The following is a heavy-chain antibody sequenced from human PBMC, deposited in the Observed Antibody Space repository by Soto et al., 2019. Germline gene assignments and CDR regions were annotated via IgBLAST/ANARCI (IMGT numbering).Heavy chain of an antibody. V-gene: IGHV1-69*01. Sequence: QVQLVPSGAEVKTPGSSVKVSCKASGGTFSSFLMAWVRQAPGQGLEWMGGIIPVFGTATSAQKFQGRVTITADDSTSTVYMELSGLKSEDTAVYYCSLDCTSMSCYGYLGVDVWGQGNTVTVSS. CDR1: GGTFSSFL. CDR2: IIPVFGTA. J-gene: IGHJ6*02. D-gene: IGHD2-2*01. CDR3: SLDCTSMSCYGYLGVDV.